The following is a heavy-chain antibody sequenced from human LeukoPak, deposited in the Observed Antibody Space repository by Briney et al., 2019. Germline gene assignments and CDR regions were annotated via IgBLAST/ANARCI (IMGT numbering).Heavy chain of an antibody. CDR2: ISWNSGSI. Sequence: PGGSLRLSCAASGFTFDDYAMHWVRQAPGKGLEWVSGISWNSGSIGYADSVKGRFTISRDNAKNSLYLQMNSLRAEDMALYYCAKGSYYDSSGYPDHWGQGTLVTVSS. J-gene: IGHJ4*02. V-gene: IGHV3-9*03. CDR1: GFTFDDYA. D-gene: IGHD3-22*01. CDR3: AKGSYYDSSGYPDH.